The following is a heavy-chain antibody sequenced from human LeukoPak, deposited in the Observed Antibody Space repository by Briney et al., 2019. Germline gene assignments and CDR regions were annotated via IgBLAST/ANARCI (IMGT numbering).Heavy chain of an antibody. Sequence: SETLSLTCAVYGGFFSGYYWSWIRQPPGKGLEWIGEINHSGSTNYNPSLKSRVTISVDTSKNQFSLKLSSVTAADTAVYYCARNFCTGGSCYINDDWGQGILVTVSS. J-gene: IGHJ4*02. V-gene: IGHV4-34*01. CDR1: GGFFSGYY. CDR2: INHSGST. CDR3: ARNFCTGGSCYINDD. D-gene: IGHD2-15*01.